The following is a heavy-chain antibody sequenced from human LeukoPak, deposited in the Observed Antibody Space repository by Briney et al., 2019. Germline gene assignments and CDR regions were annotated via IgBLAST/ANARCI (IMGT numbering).Heavy chain of an antibody. CDR2: ISSSGSTI. Sequence: PGGSLRLSCAASGFTFSSYEMNWVRQAPGKGLEWVSYISSSGSTIYYADSVKGRFTISRDNAKNSLYLQMNSLRAEDTAVYYCARVSLAVHYYYGMDVWGKGTTVTVSS. J-gene: IGHJ6*04. CDR3: ARVSLAVHYYYGMDV. D-gene: IGHD6-19*01. CDR1: GFTFSSYE. V-gene: IGHV3-48*03.